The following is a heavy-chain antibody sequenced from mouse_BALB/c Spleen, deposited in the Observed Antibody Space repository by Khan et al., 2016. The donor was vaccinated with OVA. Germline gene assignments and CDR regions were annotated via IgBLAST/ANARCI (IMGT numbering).Heavy chain of an antibody. CDR2: IDPANGNT. D-gene: IGHD1-1*01. Sequence: VQLQQSGAELVKPGASVKLSCIVSGFNIKDTYIHWVKQRPEQSLDWIGRIDPANGNTKYDPKFQGKATLTADTSSNTAYLQLNSLTSEDTAVYYGSYALLLYAMDYWGQGTSVTVSS. CDR3: SYALLLYAMDY. J-gene: IGHJ4*01. V-gene: IGHV14-3*02. CDR1: GFNIKDTY.